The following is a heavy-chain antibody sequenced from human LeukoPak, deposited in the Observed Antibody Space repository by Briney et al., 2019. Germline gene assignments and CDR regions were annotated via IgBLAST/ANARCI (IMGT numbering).Heavy chain of an antibody. J-gene: IGHJ4*02. CDR1: GFTFSSYG. Sequence: PGRSLRHSCAASGFTFSSYGMHWVRQAPGKGLEWVAVISYDGSNKYYADSVKGRFTISRDNSKNTLYLQMNSLRAEDTAVYYCAKGESSGSWGQGTLVTVSS. D-gene: IGHD6-19*01. CDR2: ISYDGSNK. CDR3: AKGESSGS. V-gene: IGHV3-30*18.